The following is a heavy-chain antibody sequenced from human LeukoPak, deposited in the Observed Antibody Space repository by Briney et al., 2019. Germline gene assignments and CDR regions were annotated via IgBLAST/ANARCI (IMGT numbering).Heavy chain of an antibody. CDR2: INPNSGGT. J-gene: IGHJ4*02. V-gene: IGHV1-2*02. D-gene: IGHD3-10*01. CDR3: ARLITMVRGVIVDY. Sequence: GASVKVSCKASGYTFTGYYMHWVRQAPGQGLEWMGWINPNSGGTNYAQKFQGRVTMTRDTSISTAYMELSRLRSDDTAVYYCARLITMVRGVIVDYWGQGTLVTVSS. CDR1: GYTFTGYY.